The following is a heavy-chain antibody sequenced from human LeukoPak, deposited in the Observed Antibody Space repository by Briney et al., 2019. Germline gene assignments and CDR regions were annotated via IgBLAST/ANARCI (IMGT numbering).Heavy chain of an antibody. CDR3: ARAIRGSAVDTGDR. J-gene: IGHJ4*02. CDR2: IKNDGSEE. CDR1: GFTFSRYW. Sequence: GGSLRLSCAASGFTFSRYWTRWVRQAPGKGLEGVANIKNDGSEEYYVDSVKGRFTISRDNARNSQFLQMNSLTVEDTAVYYCARAIRGSAVDTGDRWGQGTLVTVSS. V-gene: IGHV3-7*01. D-gene: IGHD3-10*01.